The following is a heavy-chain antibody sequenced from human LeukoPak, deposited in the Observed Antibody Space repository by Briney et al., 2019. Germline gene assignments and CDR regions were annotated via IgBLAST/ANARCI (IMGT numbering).Heavy chain of an antibody. CDR1: GYSFTSYW. J-gene: IGHJ5*02. Sequence: GESLKIPCKGSGYSFTSYWISWVRQMPGKGLEWMGRIDPSDSYTNYSPSFQGHVTISADKSISTAYLQWSSLKASDTAMYYCARGLWSPHNWFDPWGQGTLVTVSS. D-gene: IGHD5-18*01. V-gene: IGHV5-10-1*01. CDR2: IDPSDSYT. CDR3: ARGLWSPHNWFDP.